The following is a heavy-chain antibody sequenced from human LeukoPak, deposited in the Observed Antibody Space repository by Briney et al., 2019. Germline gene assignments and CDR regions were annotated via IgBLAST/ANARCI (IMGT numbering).Heavy chain of an antibody. CDR3: ARQAITMVRGATPPFDY. D-gene: IGHD3-10*01. CDR2: IYYSGST. J-gene: IGHJ4*02. Sequence: KPSETLSLTCTVSGGSISSSSYYWGWIRQPPGKGLEWIGSIYYSGSTYYNPSLKSRATISVDTSKNQFSLKLSSVTAADTAVYYCARQAITMVRGATPPFDYWGQGTLVTVSS. CDR1: GGSISSSSYY. V-gene: IGHV4-39*01.